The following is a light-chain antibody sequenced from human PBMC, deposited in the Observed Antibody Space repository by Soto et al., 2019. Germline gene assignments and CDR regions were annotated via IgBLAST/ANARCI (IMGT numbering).Light chain of an antibody. V-gene: IGLV2-8*01. J-gene: IGLJ1*01. Sequence: QSALTQPPSASGSPGQSVTISCTGTSSDVGAYNYVAWYQQHPGKAPKLMIYEVNKRPSGVPDRFSGSKSGNTASLTVSGLQAEDEADYYCSSYAGSDVVVFGTGTKLTVL. CDR1: SSDVGAYNY. CDR3: SSYAGSDVVV. CDR2: EVN.